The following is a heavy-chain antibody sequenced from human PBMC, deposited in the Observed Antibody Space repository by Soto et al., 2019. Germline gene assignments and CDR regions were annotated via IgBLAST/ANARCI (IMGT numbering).Heavy chain of an antibody. J-gene: IGHJ6*02. Sequence: QVRLVQSGAEVKEPGDSVRVSCEASGYTFTAYHIHWVRQAPGQGLEWMGWINPKFGDTGYAQDFQGRVSMTRDMSISTVYMELSRLTSADTAIYYCARNMDYYYGRGSGNGHGVWGQGTTVTVFS. CDR2: INPKFGDT. D-gene: IGHD3-10*02. V-gene: IGHV1-2*02. CDR1: GYTFTAYH. CDR3: ARNMDYYYGRGSGNGHGV.